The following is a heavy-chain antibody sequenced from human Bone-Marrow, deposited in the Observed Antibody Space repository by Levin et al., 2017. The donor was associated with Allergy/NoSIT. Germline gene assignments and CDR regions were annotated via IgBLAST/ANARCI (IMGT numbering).Heavy chain of an antibody. CDR1: GFTFSSYA. V-gene: IGHV3-30*04. CDR2: ISYDGSNK. Sequence: LSLTCAASGFTFSSYAMHWVRQAPGKGLEWVAVISYDGSNKYYADSVKGRFTISRDNSKNTLYLQMNSLRAEDTAVYYCARESWELRDWYFDLWGRGTLVTVSS. J-gene: IGHJ2*01. CDR3: ARESWELRDWYFDL. D-gene: IGHD1-26*01.